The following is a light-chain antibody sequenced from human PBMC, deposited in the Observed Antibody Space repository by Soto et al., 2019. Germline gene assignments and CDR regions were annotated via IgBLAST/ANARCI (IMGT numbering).Light chain of an antibody. J-gene: IGKJ5*01. V-gene: IGKV3-11*01. CDR1: QSVSSY. CDR3: QQYGHSLIT. Sequence: IVLTQSPATLSLSQVERATLSFWASQSVSSYLAWYQHKPGQAPRLLIYDASNRATGIPDRFSGSGSGTDFTLTISRLQPEDYALYYCQQYGHSLITFGQGTRLEIK. CDR2: DAS.